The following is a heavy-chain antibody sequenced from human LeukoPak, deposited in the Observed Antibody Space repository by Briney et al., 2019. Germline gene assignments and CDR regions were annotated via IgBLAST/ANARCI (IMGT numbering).Heavy chain of an antibody. Sequence: GSLRLSCAASGFTFSSYAMSWVRQAPGKGLEWIGSIYYSGSTYYNPSLKSRVTISVDTSKNQFSLKLSSVTAADTAVYYCARGSGRGGWVDYWGQGTLVTVSS. CDR1: GFTFSSYA. V-gene: IGHV4-39*07. CDR3: ARGSGRGGWVDY. J-gene: IGHJ4*02. D-gene: IGHD6-19*01. CDR2: IYYSGST.